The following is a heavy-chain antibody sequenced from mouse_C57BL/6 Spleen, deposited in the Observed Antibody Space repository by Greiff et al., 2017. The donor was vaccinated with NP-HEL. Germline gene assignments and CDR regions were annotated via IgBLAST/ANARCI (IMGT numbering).Heavy chain of an antibody. CDR3: AEGIGLRPFAY. CDR2: INPSNGGT. CDR1: GYTFTSYW. D-gene: IGHD2-4*01. V-gene: IGHV1-53*01. J-gene: IGHJ3*01. Sequence: QVHVKQPGTELVKPGASVKLSCKASGYTFTSYWMHWVKQRPGQGLEWIGNINPSNGGTNYNEKFKSKATLTVDKSSSTAYMQLSSLTSEDSAVYDCAEGIGLRPFAYWGQGTLVTVSA.